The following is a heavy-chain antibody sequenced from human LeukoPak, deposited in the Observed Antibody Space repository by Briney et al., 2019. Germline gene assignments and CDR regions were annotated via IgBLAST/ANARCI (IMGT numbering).Heavy chain of an antibody. D-gene: IGHD4-17*01. CDR1: GFTFSSYA. CDR3: AKDSCGDYARMGYYYYMDV. CDR2: ISGSGINT. Sequence: PGGSLRLSCAASGFTFSSYAMSWVRQAPGKGVEWVSAISGSGINTDYADSVKGRFTISRDNTKNSLYLQMNSLRAEDTAVYYCAKDSCGDYARMGYYYYMDVWGKGTTVTISS. J-gene: IGHJ6*03. V-gene: IGHV3-23*01.